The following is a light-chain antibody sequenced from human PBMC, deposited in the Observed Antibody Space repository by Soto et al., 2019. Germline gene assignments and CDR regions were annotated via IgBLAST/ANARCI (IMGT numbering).Light chain of an antibody. CDR1: QSVSSY. V-gene: IGKV3-11*01. CDR3: QQRSKWPRT. J-gene: IGKJ1*01. Sequence: IVLTQSPATLSLSPGERATLSCRASQSVSSYLAWYQQKPGQAPRLLIYDASNRATDIPARFSGSGSGTDFTLTISSLEPEDFAVYYCQQRSKWPRTFGQGTKLEI. CDR2: DAS.